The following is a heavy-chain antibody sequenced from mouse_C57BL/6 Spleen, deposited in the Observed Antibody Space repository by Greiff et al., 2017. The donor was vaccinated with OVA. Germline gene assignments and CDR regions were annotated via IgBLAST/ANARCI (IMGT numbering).Heavy chain of an antibody. CDR1: GYAFSSSW. Sequence: QVQLQQSGPELVKPGASVKISCKASGYAFSSSWMNWVKQRPGKGLEWIGRIYPGDGDTNYNGKFKGKATLTADKSSSTAYMQLSSLTSEDSAVYFCARQGYYDEDGFAYWGQGTLVTVSA. J-gene: IGHJ3*01. D-gene: IGHD2-4*01. CDR2: IYPGDGDT. V-gene: IGHV1-82*01. CDR3: ARQGYYDEDGFAY.